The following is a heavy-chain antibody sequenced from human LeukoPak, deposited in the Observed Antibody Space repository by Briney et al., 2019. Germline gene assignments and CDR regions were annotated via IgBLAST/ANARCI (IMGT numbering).Heavy chain of an antibody. V-gene: IGHV4-59*01. Sequence: SETLSLTCTVSGVSITNYYWSWIRQSPGKGLEWIGYVYYTGSTDYNPSLKSRVTISVDTSKSQFSLKLSSVTAADTALYYCAKGGYLFDSWGQGTLVTVSS. D-gene: IGHD5-18*01. CDR3: AKGGYLFDS. J-gene: IGHJ4*02. CDR2: VYYTGST. CDR1: GVSITNYY.